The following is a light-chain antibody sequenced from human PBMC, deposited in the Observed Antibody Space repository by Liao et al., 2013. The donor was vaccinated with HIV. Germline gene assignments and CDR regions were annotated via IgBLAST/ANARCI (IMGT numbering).Light chain of an antibody. CDR3: QAWDSSTSYV. Sequence: SYELTQPPSVSVAPGKTARITCGGSNIGSKTVHWYQQKPGQAPVLIIYDHSKRPSGIPERFSGSTSGSTATLTISGTQALDEADYYCQAWDSSTSYVFGTGTKVTVL. CDR2: DHS. J-gene: IGLJ1*01. CDR1: NIGSKT. V-gene: IGLV3-9*01.